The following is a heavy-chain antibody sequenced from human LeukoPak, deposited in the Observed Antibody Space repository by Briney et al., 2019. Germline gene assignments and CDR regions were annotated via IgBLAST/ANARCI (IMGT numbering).Heavy chain of an antibody. Sequence: SVKVSCKASGGTFSSYAISWVRQAPGQGLEWMGGIIPIFGTANYAQKFQGRVTITADESTSTAYMELSSLRSEDTAVYYCARARYCSGGSRYSRYYFEYWGQGTLVTVSS. D-gene: IGHD2-15*01. J-gene: IGHJ4*02. CDR1: GGTFSSYA. V-gene: IGHV1-69*13. CDR3: ARARYCSGGSRYSRYYFEY. CDR2: IIPIFGTA.